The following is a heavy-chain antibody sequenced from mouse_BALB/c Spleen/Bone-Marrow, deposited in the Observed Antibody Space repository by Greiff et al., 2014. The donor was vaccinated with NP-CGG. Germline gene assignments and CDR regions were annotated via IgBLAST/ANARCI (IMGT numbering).Heavy chain of an antibody. CDR1: GYTFSTYW. D-gene: IGHD2-14*01. J-gene: IGHJ3*01. CDR2: ILPGSPST. V-gene: IGHV1-9*01. CDR3: ARRAYYRFVGSWFAY. Sequence: QVQLQQSGAELMQPGATVKISCKATGYTFSTYWIEWIKQRPGHGLEWLGEILPGSPSTNYTAKFTGKTTFTADTSSHTASMQLSSLTSEAAAFYYCARRAYYRFVGSWFAYWGQGTLVTVSA.